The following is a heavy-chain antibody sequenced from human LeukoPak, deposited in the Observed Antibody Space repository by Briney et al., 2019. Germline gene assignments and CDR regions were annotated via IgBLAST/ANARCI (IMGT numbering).Heavy chain of an antibody. CDR2: INAGNGNT. J-gene: IGHJ4*02. Sequence: ASVKVSCKASGYTFTSYAMHWVRQAPGQRLEWMGWINAGNGNTKYSQKFQGRVTITRDTSPSTAYMELSSLRSEDTAVYYCAHSYYYDSSGYYDLDYWGQGTLVTVSS. CDR1: GYTFTSYA. CDR3: AHSYYYDSSGYYDLDY. V-gene: IGHV1-3*01. D-gene: IGHD3-22*01.